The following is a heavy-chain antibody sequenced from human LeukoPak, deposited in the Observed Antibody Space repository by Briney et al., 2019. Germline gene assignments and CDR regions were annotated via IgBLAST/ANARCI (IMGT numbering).Heavy chain of an antibody. CDR2: ISSSSSTI. D-gene: IGHD5-18*01. V-gene: IGHV3-48*01. Sequence: GGSLRLSCAASGFTFSSYSMNWVRQAPGKGLEWVSYISSSSSTIYYADSVKGRFTISRDNSKNTLNLQMNSLRAEDTAVYYCAKVRAYTYDSGLDYWGQGTLVTVSS. CDR3: AKVRAYTYDSGLDY. J-gene: IGHJ4*02. CDR1: GFTFSSYS.